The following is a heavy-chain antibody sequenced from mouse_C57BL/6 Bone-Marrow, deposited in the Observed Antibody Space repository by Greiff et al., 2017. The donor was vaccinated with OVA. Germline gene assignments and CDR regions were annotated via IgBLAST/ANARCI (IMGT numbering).Heavy chain of an antibody. CDR1: GYTFTDYN. Sequence: EVQLQHSGPELVKPGASVKIPCKASGYTFTDYNMDWVKQSHGKSLEWIGDINPNNGGTIYNQKFKGKATLTVDKSSSTAYMELRSLTSEDTAVYYCAIDGYYEGVYMDYWGQGTSVTVSS. CDR2: INPNNGGT. J-gene: IGHJ4*01. D-gene: IGHD2-3*01. CDR3: AIDGYYEGVYMDY. V-gene: IGHV1-18*01.